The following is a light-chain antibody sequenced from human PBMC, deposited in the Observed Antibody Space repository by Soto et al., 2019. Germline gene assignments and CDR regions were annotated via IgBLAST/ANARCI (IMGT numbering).Light chain of an antibody. Sequence: QSVLSQPASVSWSPGHSITISCTETSRDVWGYIYVSWYQQHPGKTPHLMIHDVTSRPSADSYRFSGSKSGNTASLTISGSQAGDGADYYCNLYTTSSSYGCGTGTKVTVL. CDR3: NLYTTSSSYG. V-gene: IGLV2-14*01. J-gene: IGLJ1*01. CDR2: DVT. CDR1: SRDVWGYIY.